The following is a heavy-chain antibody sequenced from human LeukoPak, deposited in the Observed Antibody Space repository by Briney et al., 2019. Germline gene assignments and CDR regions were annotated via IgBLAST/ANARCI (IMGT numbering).Heavy chain of an antibody. CDR1: GFTFSSYW. V-gene: IGHV3-74*01. CDR2: INSDGSST. Sequence: GGSLRLSCAASGFTFSSYWMHWVRQAPGKGLVWVSRINSDGSSTSYADSVKGRFTISRDNAKNTLYPQMNSLRAEDTAVYYCARKGAVSSSWYTFDYWGQGTLVTVSS. D-gene: IGHD6-13*01. J-gene: IGHJ4*02. CDR3: ARKGAVSSSWYTFDY.